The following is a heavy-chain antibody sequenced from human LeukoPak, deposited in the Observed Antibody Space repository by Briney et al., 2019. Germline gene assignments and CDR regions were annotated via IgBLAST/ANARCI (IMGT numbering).Heavy chain of an antibody. CDR1: GGSISSYY. CDR2: IYYSGST. J-gene: IGHJ5*02. D-gene: IGHD3-10*01. Sequence: SETLSLTCTVSGGSISSYYWSWIRQPPGKGLEWIGYIYYSGSTNYNPSLKSRVTISVDTSKNQFSLKLSSVTAADTAVYYCARRAPDTNVLLRFGESTWWFDPWGQGTLVTVSS. V-gene: IGHV4-59*01. CDR3: ARRAPDTNVLLRFGESTWWFDP.